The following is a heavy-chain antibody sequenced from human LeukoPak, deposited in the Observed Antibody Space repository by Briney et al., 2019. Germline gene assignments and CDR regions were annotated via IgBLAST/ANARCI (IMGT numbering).Heavy chain of an antibody. J-gene: IGHJ6*03. CDR2: ISHFGST. CDR3: ARRKGDRDRFPYYYYMDV. D-gene: IGHD2-21*02. Sequence: SETLSLTCAIYGGSFSGYSWTWIRQPPGKGLEWVGEISHFGSTRYIPSLESRVSLSLDTSQNQFYLELSSVTAADTAIYYCARRKGDRDRFPYYYYMDVWRKGTTVTISS. V-gene: IGHV4-34*01. CDR1: GGSFSGYS.